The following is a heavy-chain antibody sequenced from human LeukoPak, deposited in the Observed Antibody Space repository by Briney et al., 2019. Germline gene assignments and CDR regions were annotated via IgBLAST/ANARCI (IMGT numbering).Heavy chain of an antibody. V-gene: IGHV4-59*01. CDR1: GGSISSYY. CDR2: IYYSGST. CDR3: ARAAATPRCSGGSCYSGRGGYYYYYYMDV. Sequence: PETLSLTCTVSGGSISSYYWSWIRQPPGKGLEWIGYIYYSGSTNYNPSLTSRVTISVDTSKNQFSLKLSSVTAADTAVYYCARAAATPRCSGGSCYSGRGGYYYYYYMDVWGKGTTVTVSS. J-gene: IGHJ6*03. D-gene: IGHD2-15*01.